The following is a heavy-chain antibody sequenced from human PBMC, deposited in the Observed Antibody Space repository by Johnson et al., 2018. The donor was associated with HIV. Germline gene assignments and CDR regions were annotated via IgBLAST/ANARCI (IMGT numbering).Heavy chain of an antibody. D-gene: IGHD6-13*01. CDR1: GFTVSSNY. V-gene: IGHV3-66*01. CDR2: IYSGGST. CDR3: AKGGEVWYGAFDF. J-gene: IGHJ3*01. Sequence: MLLVESGGGAVRPGGSLRLSCAASGFTVSSNYMNWVRQAPGKGLEWVSVIYSGGSTFYADSVKGRFTISRDNSKNTLYLQMNNLRAEDTAVYYCAKGGEVWYGAFDFWGQGTMAIVSS.